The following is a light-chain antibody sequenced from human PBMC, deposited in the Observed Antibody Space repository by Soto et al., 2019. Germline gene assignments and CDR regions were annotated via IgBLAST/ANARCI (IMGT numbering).Light chain of an antibody. V-gene: IGLV6-57*01. Sequence: NFMLTQPHSVSESPGKTVTISCTRSSGSIASNYVQWYQQRPGGSPTTVIYEHNQRPSGVPDRFSGSIDSSSNTASLTISVLNTEDEADYCCQSYGGGAVFGGGTQLTVL. CDR2: EHN. J-gene: IGLJ7*01. CDR1: SGSIASNY. CDR3: QSYGGGAV.